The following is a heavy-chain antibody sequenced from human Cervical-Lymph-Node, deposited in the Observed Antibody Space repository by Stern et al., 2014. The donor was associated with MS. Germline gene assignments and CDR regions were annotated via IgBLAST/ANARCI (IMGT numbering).Heavy chain of an antibody. CDR2: VLPFVGSP. CDR3: ARGEGDNWFDP. J-gene: IGHJ5*02. D-gene: IGHD3-16*01. Sequence: VQLLQSGAEVRKPGSSVKVSCRASGGISWVRQAPGQGLEWLGGVLPFVGSPNYAQKFQGRVTITADTTAGTVYMELNSLKSEDTAVYYCARGEGDNWFDPWGQGTLVIVSS. CDR1: GG. V-gene: IGHV1-69*06.